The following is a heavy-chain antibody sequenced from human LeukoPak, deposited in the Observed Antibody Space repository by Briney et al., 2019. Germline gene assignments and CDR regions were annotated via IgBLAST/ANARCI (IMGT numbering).Heavy chain of an antibody. Sequence: ASVKVSCKASGYTFTGYYMHWVRQAPGQGLEWMGWINPNSGGTNYAQKFQGRVTMTRDTSISTAYMELSRLRSDDTAVYYCASPFGYYYGSGSYYNSHVFGIWGQGTMVTVSS. V-gene: IGHV1-2*02. CDR3: ASPFGYYYGSGSYYNSHVFGI. J-gene: IGHJ3*02. CDR1: GYTFTGYY. D-gene: IGHD3-10*01. CDR2: INPNSGGT.